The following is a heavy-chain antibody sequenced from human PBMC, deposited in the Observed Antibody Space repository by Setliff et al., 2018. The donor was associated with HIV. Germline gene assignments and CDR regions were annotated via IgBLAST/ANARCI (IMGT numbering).Heavy chain of an antibody. Sequence: ETLSLTCTVSGGSINSRYWSWIRQPPGKGLEWIGYMYYSGSTNYNPSLKSRVTISVDPSKNQFSLKLTSMAAADTAVYYCARGGATVATRYFDLWGRGTLVTVSS. CDR3: ARGGATVATRYFDL. CDR2: MYYSGST. J-gene: IGHJ2*01. V-gene: IGHV4-59*11. CDR1: GGSINSRY. D-gene: IGHD4-17*01.